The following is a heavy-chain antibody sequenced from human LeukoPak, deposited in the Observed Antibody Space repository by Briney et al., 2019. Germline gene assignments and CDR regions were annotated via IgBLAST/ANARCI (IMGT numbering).Heavy chain of an antibody. Sequence: GGSLRLSCAASGFTFSSYALSWVRQAPGKGLEWVSAISGSGGSTYYADSVKGRFTISRDNSKNTLYLQMNSLRAEDTAVYYCAKVGYSYGNLYYYYYYGMDVWGQGTTVTVSS. J-gene: IGHJ6*02. CDR2: ISGSGGST. D-gene: IGHD5-18*01. CDR1: GFTFSSYA. CDR3: AKVGYSYGNLYYYYYYGMDV. V-gene: IGHV3-23*01.